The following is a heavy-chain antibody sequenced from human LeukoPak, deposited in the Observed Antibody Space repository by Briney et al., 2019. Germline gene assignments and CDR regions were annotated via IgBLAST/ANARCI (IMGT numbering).Heavy chain of an antibody. Sequence: SETLSLTCAVYGGSFSGYYWSWIRQPPGKGLEWIGEINHSGSTNYNPSLKSRVTISVDTPKNQFSLKLSSVTAADTAVYYRARGPTLDYWGQGTLVTVSS. CDR3: ARGPTLDY. CDR1: GGSFSGYY. V-gene: IGHV4-34*01. J-gene: IGHJ4*02. CDR2: INHSGST.